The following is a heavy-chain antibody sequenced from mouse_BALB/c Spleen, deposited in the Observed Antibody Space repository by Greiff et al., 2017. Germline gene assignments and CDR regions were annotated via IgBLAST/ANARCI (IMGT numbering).Heavy chain of an antibody. CDR3: ARRYYGYDGFDY. D-gene: IGHD2-2*01. J-gene: IGHJ2*01. Sequence: DVHLVESGGGLVQPGGSRKLSCAASGFTFSSFGMHWVRQAPEKGLEWVAYISSGSSTIYYADTVKGRFTISRDNPKNTLFLQMTSLRSEDTAMYYCARRYYGYDGFDYWGQGTTLTVSS. V-gene: IGHV5-17*02. CDR2: ISSGSSTI. CDR1: GFTFSSFG.